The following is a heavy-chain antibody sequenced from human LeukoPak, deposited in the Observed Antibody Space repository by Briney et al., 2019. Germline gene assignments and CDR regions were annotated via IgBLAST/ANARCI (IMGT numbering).Heavy chain of an antibody. CDR1: GYIFTDYY. D-gene: IGHD3-22*01. Sequence: ASVKVSCKASGYIFTDYYIHWMRQAPGQGLEWMGIINPSGGSTSYAQKFQGRVTMTRDMSTSTVYMELSSLRSEDTAVYYCARDRNYSDSSGYYPGNYWGQGTLVTVSS. J-gene: IGHJ4*02. CDR3: ARDRNYSDSSGYYPGNY. V-gene: IGHV1-46*01. CDR2: INPSGGST.